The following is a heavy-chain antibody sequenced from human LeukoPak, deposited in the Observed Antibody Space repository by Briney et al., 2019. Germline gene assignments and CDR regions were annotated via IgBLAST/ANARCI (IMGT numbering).Heavy chain of an antibody. Sequence: SQTLSLTCTVSGGSISSGSYYWSWIRQPAGKGLEWIGRIYTSGSTNYNPSLKSRVTISVDTSKNQFSLKLSSVTAADTAVYYCARAHSWNHRNAFDIWGQGTMVTVSS. CDR1: GGSISSGSYY. J-gene: IGHJ3*02. V-gene: IGHV4-61*02. CDR3: ARAHSWNHRNAFDI. D-gene: IGHD1-20*01. CDR2: IYTSGST.